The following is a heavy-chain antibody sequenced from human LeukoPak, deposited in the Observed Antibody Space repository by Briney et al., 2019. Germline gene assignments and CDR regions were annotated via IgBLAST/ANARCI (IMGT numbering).Heavy chain of an antibody. D-gene: IGHD2-15*01. CDR2: IIPIFGTA. CDR3: ARTCALSGGSCYSVYYYYGMDV. Sequence: SVKVSCKASGGTFSSYAISWVRQAPGQGLGWMGGIIPIFGTANYAQKFQGRVTITADKSTSTAYMELSSLRSEDTAVYYCARTCALSGGSCYSVYYYYGMDVWGKGTTVTVSS. CDR1: GGTFSSYA. V-gene: IGHV1-69*06. J-gene: IGHJ6*04.